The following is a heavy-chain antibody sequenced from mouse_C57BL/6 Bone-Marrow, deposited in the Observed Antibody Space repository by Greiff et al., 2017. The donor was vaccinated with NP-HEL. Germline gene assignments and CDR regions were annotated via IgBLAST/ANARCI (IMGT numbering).Heavy chain of an antibody. CDR3: ARILRLRRDGSYWYFDV. CDR1: GFSLSTFGMG. D-gene: IGHD2-4*01. J-gene: IGHJ1*03. V-gene: IGHV8-8*01. Sequence: QVQLKESGPGILQPSQTLSLTCSFSGFSLSTFGMGVGWIRQPSGKGLEWLAHIWWDDDKYYNPALKSRLTISKDTSKNQVFLKIANVDTADTATYYCARILRLRRDGSYWYFDVWGTGTTVTVSS. CDR2: IWWDDDK.